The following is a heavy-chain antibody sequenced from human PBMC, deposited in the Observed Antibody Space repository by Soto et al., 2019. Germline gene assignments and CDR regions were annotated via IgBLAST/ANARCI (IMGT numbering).Heavy chain of an antibody. CDR2: IYYTGLS. D-gene: IGHD3-10*01. CDR1: GGSISSYY. V-gene: IGHV4-59*12. J-gene: IGHJ4*02. CDR3: ARVPWDMVRGVRYYFDY. Sequence: PSETLSLTCTVSGGSISSYYWSWIRQPPGKGLEWIGYIYYTGLSNSNPSLNSRVTMSVDTSKNQFSLKLSSVTAADTAVYYCARVPWDMVRGVRYYFDYWGQGTLVTVS.